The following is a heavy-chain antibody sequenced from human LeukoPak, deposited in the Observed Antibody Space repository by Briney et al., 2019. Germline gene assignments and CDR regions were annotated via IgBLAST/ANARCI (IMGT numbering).Heavy chain of an antibody. D-gene: IGHD1-26*01. V-gene: IGHV3-23*01. J-gene: IGHJ4*02. CDR1: GFTFSSYA. Sequence: GGSLRLSCAASGFTFSSYAMSWVRQAPGKGLEWASAISGSGGSAYYADSVKGRFTTSRDNSKNTLYLQMNSLRAEDTAVYYCAKDGVIVGASDYWGQGTLVTVSS. CDR2: ISGSGGSA. CDR3: AKDGVIVGASDY.